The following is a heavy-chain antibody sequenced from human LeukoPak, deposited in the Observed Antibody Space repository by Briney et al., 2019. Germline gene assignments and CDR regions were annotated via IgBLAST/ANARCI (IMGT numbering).Heavy chain of an antibody. J-gene: IGHJ6*02. CDR3: ARDGYGMDV. CDR1: GGSASSGSYY. CDR2: IYYSGST. V-gene: IGHV4-61*01. Sequence: TSETLSLTCTVSGGSASSGSYYWSWIRQPPGKGLEWIGYIYYSGSTNYNPSLKSRVTISVDTSKNQFSLKLSSVTAADTAVYYCARDGYGMDVWGQGTTVTVSS.